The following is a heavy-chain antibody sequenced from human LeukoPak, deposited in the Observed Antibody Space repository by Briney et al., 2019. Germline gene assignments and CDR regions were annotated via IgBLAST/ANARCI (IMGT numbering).Heavy chain of an antibody. CDR3: AALGGTWAFDY. J-gene: IGHJ4*02. V-gene: IGHV4-59*08. Sequence: SETLSLTCTVSGGSISSYYWSWIRQPPGKGLEWIGYIYYSGSTNYNPSLKSRVTISVDTSKNQFSLKLSSVTAADTAVYYCAALGGTWAFDYWGQGTLVTVSS. D-gene: IGHD6-19*01. CDR2: IYYSGST. CDR1: GGSISSYY.